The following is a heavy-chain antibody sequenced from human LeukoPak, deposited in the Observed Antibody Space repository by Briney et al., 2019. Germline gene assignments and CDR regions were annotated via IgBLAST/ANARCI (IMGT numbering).Heavy chain of an antibody. CDR1: GGTFSSYA. CDR3: ARDLYGYCSSTSCRTFDH. J-gene: IGHJ4*02. Sequence: GASVKVSCKASGGTFSSYAISWVRQAPGQGLEWMGRIIPIFGTANYAQKFQGRVTITADKSTSTAYMELSSLRSEDTAVYYCARDLYGYCSSTSCRTFDHWGQGTLVTVSS. CDR2: IIPIFGTA. V-gene: IGHV1-69*06. D-gene: IGHD2-2*01.